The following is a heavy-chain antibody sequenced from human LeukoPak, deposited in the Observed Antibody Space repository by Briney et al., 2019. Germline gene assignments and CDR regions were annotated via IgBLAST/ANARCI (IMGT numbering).Heavy chain of an antibody. J-gene: IGHJ4*02. Sequence: GGSLRLSCAASGFTFSSYSMNWVRQAPGKGLEWVSSISSSSSYIYYADSVKGRFTISRDNAKNSLYLQMNSLRAEDTAVYYCARDRDSSSSFDYWGQGTLVTVSS. CDR1: GFTFSSYS. CDR2: ISSSSSYI. CDR3: ARDRDSSSSFDY. D-gene: IGHD6-6*01. V-gene: IGHV3-21*04.